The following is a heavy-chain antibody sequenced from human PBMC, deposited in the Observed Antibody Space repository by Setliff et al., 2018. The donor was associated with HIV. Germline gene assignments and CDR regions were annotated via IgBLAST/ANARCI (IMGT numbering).Heavy chain of an antibody. J-gene: IGHJ3*02. CDR2: IYTNGRT. V-gene: IGHV4-61*09. CDR1: GDSISRDFYY. Sequence: SETLSLTCTVSGDSISRDFYYWNWIRQPAGKGLEWIGHIYTNGRTHYNPSPKSRVTISMDTSKNQFSLKLSSVTAADTAVYYCARNDAFDIWGQGTLVTVSS. CDR3: ARNDAFDI.